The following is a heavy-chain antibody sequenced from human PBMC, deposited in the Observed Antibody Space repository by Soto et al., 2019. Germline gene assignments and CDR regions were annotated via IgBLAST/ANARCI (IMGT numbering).Heavy chain of an antibody. J-gene: IGHJ4*02. CDR3: ARELYSCGGDCPYYMDY. D-gene: IGHD2-21*02. V-gene: IGHV1-46*01. Sequence: VKVSCKTSGYPFTDYFIHWVRQAPGQGLEWMGIISLYHHSTSYAQKFQGRLTVTADTSTTTVYMDLSSLTSEDSAVYWCARELYSCGGDCPYYMDYWGQGTLVTVSS. CDR2: ISLYHHST. CDR1: GYPFTDYF.